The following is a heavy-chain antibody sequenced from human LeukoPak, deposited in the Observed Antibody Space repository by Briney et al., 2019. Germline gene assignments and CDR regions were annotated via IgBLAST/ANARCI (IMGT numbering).Heavy chain of an antibody. CDR2: IRSKANNYAT. J-gene: IGHJ4*02. Sequence: PGGSLRLSCAASGFIFSDSAMHWVRQASGKGLEWVGCIRSKANNYATAYDASVKGRFTISRDDSKNTAYLQMYRLKTEDTAVYYCYFIAGAVRGYWGQGTLVTVSS. D-gene: IGHD6-13*01. CDR3: YFIAGAVRGY. V-gene: IGHV3-73*01. CDR1: GFIFSDSA.